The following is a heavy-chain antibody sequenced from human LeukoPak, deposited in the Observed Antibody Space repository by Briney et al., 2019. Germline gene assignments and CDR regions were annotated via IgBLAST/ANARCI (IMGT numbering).Heavy chain of an antibody. CDR2: INAGNGNT. J-gene: IGHJ6*03. CDR3: ARDARIAAAGTGNYYYYYYMDV. D-gene: IGHD6-13*01. V-gene: IGHV1-3*03. CDR1: GYTFTSYG. Sequence: SVKVSCKASGYTFTSYGISWVRQAPGQGLEWMGWINAGNGNTKYSQEFQGRVTITRDTSASTAYMELSSLRSEDMAVYYCARDARIAAAGTGNYYYYYYMDVWGKGTTVTISS.